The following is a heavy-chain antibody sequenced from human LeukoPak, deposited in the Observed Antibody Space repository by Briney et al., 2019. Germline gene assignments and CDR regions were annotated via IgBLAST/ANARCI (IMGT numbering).Heavy chain of an antibody. V-gene: IGHV1-18*01. CDR2: ISTYNGNT. CDR1: GYTFTSNG. D-gene: IGHD2-15*01. J-gene: IGHJ4*02. CDR3: ARYCSGGSCPLYYLDY. Sequence: ASVKVSCTASGYTFTSNGITWVRQAPPQGQEWMGWISTYNGNTNYAQRVQGRVHMNTGPSTSTVYMEVRRLRSDDPAVYYCARYCSGGSCPLYYLDYWGQGPLVRVSS.